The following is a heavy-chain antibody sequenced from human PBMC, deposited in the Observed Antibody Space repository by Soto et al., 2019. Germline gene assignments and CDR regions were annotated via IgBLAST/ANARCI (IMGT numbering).Heavy chain of an antibody. D-gene: IGHD5-18*01. V-gene: IGHV4-39*01. CDR3: ARSVRGYSYGELFDY. J-gene: IGHJ4*02. CDR2: IYYSGST. CDR1: GGSISSSSYY. Sequence: QLQLQESGPGLVKPSETLSLTCTVSGGSISSSSYYWGWIRQPPGKGLEWIGSIYYSGSTYYNPSLKSRVTISVDTSKNQFSLKLSSVTAADTAVYYCARSVRGYSYGELFDYWGQGTLVTVSS.